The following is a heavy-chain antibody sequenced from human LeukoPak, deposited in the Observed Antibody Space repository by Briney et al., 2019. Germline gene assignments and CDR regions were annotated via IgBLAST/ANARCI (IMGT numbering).Heavy chain of an antibody. Sequence: GGFLRLSCAASGFTVSNNYMSWVRQAPGKGLEWVSVIFNTGDTFYSDSVKGRFTVSRDYSKNTLYLQMNNLRVDDTAMYYCARDSSGPAFWGQGTLVTVSS. J-gene: IGHJ4*02. CDR2: IFNTGDT. D-gene: IGHD6-19*01. CDR1: GFTVSNNY. CDR3: ARDSSGPAF. V-gene: IGHV3-53*01.